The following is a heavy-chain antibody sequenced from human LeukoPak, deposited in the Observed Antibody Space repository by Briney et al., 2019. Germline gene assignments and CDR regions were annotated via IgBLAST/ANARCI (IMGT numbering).Heavy chain of an antibody. J-gene: IGHJ3*02. CDR2: ISGSGGST. CDR3: AKGLGYCSGGSCFLDAFDI. Sequence: GGSLRLSCAASGFTVSSNYMSWVRQAPGKGLEWVSAISGSGGSTYYADSVKGRFTISRDNSKNTLYLQMNNLRAEDTAVYYCAKGLGYCSGGSCFLDAFDIWGQGTMVTVSS. D-gene: IGHD2-15*01. CDR1: GFTVSSNY. V-gene: IGHV3-23*01.